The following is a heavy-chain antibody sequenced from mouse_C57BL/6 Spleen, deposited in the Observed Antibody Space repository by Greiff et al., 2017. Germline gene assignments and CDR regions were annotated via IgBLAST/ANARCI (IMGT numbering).Heavy chain of an antibody. D-gene: IGHD2-1*01. Sequence: VQLQESGAELVKPGASVKLSCKASGYTFTEYTIHWVKQRSGQGLEWIGWFYPGSGSIKYNEKFKDKATLTADKSSSTVYMELSRLTSEDSAVYFCARQGGYGNYVYYAMDYWGQGTSVTVSS. J-gene: IGHJ4*01. V-gene: IGHV1-62-2*01. CDR1: GYTFTEYT. CDR2: FYPGSGSI. CDR3: ARQGGYGNYVYYAMDY.